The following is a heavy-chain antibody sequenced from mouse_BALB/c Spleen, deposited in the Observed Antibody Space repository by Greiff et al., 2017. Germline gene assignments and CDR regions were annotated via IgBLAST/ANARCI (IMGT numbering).Heavy chain of an antibody. V-gene: IGHV1-55*01. J-gene: IGHJ3*01. CDR3: ARWDLLWYAFAY. Sequence: QVQLQQPGAELVKPGTSVKLSCKASGYNFTSYWINWVKLRPGQGLEWIGDIYPGSGSTNYNEKFKSKATLTVDTSSSTAYMQLSSLASEDSALYYCARWDLLWYAFAYWVQGTLVTVSA. CDR2: IYPGSGST. CDR1: GYNFTSYW. D-gene: IGHD2-1*01.